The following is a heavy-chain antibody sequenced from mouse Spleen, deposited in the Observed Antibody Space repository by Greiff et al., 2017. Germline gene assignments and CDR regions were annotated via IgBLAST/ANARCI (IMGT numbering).Heavy chain of an antibody. Sequence: VKLVESGPGLVQPSQSLSITCTVSGFSLTSYGVHWVRQSPGKGLEWLGVIWSGGSTDYNAAFISRLSISKDNSKSQVFFKMNSLQADDTAIYYCARTLWLRRGWFAYWGQGTLVTVSA. CDR3: ARTLWLRRGWFAY. V-gene: IGHV2-2*01. J-gene: IGHJ3*01. CDR2: IWSGGST. CDR1: GFSLTSYG. D-gene: IGHD2-2*01.